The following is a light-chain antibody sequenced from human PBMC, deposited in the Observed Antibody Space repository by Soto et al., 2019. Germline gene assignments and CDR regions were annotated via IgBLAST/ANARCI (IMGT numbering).Light chain of an antibody. CDR3: QQYDKLPFT. CDR2: DAS. Sequence: DIQMTQSPSSLSASVGDRVTITCQASQDISNYLNWYQQKPGKAPKLLIYDASNLETGVPPRFSGSGSGTDFTFTISSLQPEDIATYYCQQYDKLPFTFGPGTKVDI. J-gene: IGKJ3*01. CDR1: QDISNY. V-gene: IGKV1-33*01.